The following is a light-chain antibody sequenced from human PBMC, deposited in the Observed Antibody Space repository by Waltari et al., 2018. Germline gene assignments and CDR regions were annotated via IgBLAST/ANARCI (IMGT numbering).Light chain of an antibody. CDR1: ENINKY. V-gene: IGKV1-39*01. CDR2: QAS. Sequence: DIQMTQSPSALSVSVGDRVTITCRASENINKYLNWYHQKPGKAPTLLIFQASTLQGGVPSRFSGCGSGTDYTLTITNLQSEDLGTYFCQHGYEAPYNFGQGTKLEIK. J-gene: IGKJ2*01. CDR3: QHGYEAPYN.